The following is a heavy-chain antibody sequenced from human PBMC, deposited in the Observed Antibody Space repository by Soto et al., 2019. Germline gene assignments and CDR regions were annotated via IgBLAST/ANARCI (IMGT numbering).Heavy chain of an antibody. Sequence: SGTLAHTCAVSGYSISSGYYWGWIRQPPGKGLEWIGSIYHSGSTHYNPSLKSRVTISVDTSKNQFSLKLRSVNAADTAVYYCARVFGSASSYDYWGQGTLVTVSS. CDR2: IYHSGST. D-gene: IGHD2-2*01. CDR1: GYSISSGYY. V-gene: IGHV4-38-2*01. J-gene: IGHJ4*02. CDR3: ARVFGSASSYDY.